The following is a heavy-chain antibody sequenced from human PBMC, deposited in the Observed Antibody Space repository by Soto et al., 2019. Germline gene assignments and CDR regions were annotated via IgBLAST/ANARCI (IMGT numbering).Heavy chain of an antibody. Sequence: QIQLVQFGPEVRKPGTPVKVSCKASGFTFSSCGIHWVRQARGQRLEWIGWIVVGSGNTNYAQKLQEKVTSTSDVSTTTAYMELTSLRSDDTALYYCAADLAATDPYNWFEPWGQGTVVTVSS. CDR1: GFTFSSCG. D-gene: IGHD6-13*01. V-gene: IGHV1-58*02. CDR2: IVVGSGNT. J-gene: IGHJ5*02. CDR3: AADLAATDPYNWFEP.